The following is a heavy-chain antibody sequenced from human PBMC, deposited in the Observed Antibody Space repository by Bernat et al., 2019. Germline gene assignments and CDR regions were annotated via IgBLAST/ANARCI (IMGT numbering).Heavy chain of an antibody. CDR2: IYYSGST. V-gene: IGHV4-39*01. CDR3: ARHRVVVDWLLLPFDY. J-gene: IGHJ4*02. D-gene: IGHD3-9*01. Sequence: QLQLQESGPGLVKPSETLSLTCTVSGGSISSSSYYWGWIRQPPGKGLEWIGSIYYSGSTYYNPSLKSRVTISVDTSKNQFSLKLSSVTAADTAVYYCARHRVVVDWLLLPFDYWGQGTLVTVSS. CDR1: GGSISSSSYY.